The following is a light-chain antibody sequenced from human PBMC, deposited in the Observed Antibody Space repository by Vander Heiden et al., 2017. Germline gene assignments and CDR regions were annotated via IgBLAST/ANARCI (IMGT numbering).Light chain of an antibody. CDR1: SSDGGGYNY. CDR2: DVS. Sequence: QSALTQPASVSGSPRQSIPISCTGTSSDGGGYNYVSWYQQLPGKAPKLMIYDVSNLPSGVSNRFSGSKSGNTASLTISGLQAEYEADYYCSSYTSSSTLVFGTGTKVTVL. J-gene: IGLJ1*01. CDR3: SSYTSSSTLV. V-gene: IGLV2-14*01.